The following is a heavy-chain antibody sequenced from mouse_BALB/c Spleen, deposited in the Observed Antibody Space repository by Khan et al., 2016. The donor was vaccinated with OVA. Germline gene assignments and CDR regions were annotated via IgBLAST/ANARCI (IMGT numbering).Heavy chain of an antibody. CDR2: ISYSGST. D-gene: IGHD2-3*01. Sequence: EVKLQESGPGLVKPSQSLSITCTVTGYSITSDYAWNWIRQFPGNTLAWMGYISYSGSTNYNPSLKGRISITRDTSKNQFILQLNSVTTEDTATYYCARDGSRYNYAMDYWGQGTSGTVSS. CDR1: GYSITSDYA. CDR3: ARDGSRYNYAMDY. J-gene: IGHJ4*01. V-gene: IGHV3-2*02.